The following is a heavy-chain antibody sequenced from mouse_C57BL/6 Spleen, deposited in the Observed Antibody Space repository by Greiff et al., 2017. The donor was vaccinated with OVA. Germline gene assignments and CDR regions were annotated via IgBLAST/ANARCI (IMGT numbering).Heavy chain of an antibody. V-gene: IGHV2-2*01. J-gene: IGHJ4*01. CDR3: ASLYYYGSSSYYAMDY. D-gene: IGHD1-1*01. Sequence: VQLQESGPGLVQPSQSLSITCTVSGFSLTSYGVHWVRQSPGKGLEWLGVIWSGGSTDYNAAFISRLSISKDNSKSQVFFKMNSLQADDTAIYYCASLYYYGSSSYYAMDYWGQGTSVTVSS. CDR2: IWSGGST. CDR1: GFSLTSYG.